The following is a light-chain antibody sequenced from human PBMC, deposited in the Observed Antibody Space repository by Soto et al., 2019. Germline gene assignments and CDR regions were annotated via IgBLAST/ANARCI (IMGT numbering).Light chain of an antibody. CDR2: KVS. V-gene: IGKV2-30*02. J-gene: IGKJ5*01. CDR1: QSLVHSDGIAY. CDR3: MQGTHWPIT. Sequence: DVVMTQSPLSLPVTLGQLASISCRSNQSLVHSDGIAYFSWFQQRPGRSPRRLIYKVSNRDSGVPARLSGSGSGTDFALKSSRVEAEDVGVYYCMQGTHWPITFGQGKRLDIK.